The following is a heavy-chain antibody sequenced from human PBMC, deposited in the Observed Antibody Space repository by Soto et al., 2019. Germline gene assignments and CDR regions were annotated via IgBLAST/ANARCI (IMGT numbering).Heavy chain of an antibody. J-gene: IGHJ4*02. CDR3: AKDHSGDYYRHDF. D-gene: IGHD1-26*01. Sequence: AGGSLRLSCAASGFTFSNYLMSWVRQAPGKGLEWVSSIKTSGGNTYYADSVKGRFTTSRDDANNALYLQMSSLVAEDTAIYYCAKDHSGDYYRHDFWGQGTLVTVSS. CDR2: IKTSGGNT. CDR1: GFTFSNYL. V-gene: IGHV3-23*01.